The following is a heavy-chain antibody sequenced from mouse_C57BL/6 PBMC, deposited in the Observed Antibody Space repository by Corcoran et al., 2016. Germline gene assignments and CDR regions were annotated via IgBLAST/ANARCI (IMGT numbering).Heavy chain of an antibody. J-gene: IGHJ1*03. Sequence: QIQLVQSGPELKKPGETVKISCKASGYTFTTYGMSWEKQAPGKGLKWMGWINTYSGVPTYADDFKGRFAFSLETSASTAYLQINNLKNEDTATYFCARRRTWYFDVWGTGTTVTVSS. CDR3: ARRRTWYFDV. CDR1: GYTFTTYG. CDR2: INTYSGVP. V-gene: IGHV9-3*01.